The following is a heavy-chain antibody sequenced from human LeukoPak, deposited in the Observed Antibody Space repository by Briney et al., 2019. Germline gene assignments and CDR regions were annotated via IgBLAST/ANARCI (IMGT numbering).Heavy chain of an antibody. CDR3: AREKQWLVSRYFDY. Sequence: GASVKVSCKASGYTFTSYAMHWVRQAPGQRLEWMGWINAGNGNTKYSQKFQGRVTITRDTSASTAYMELSSLRSEDTAVYYCAREKQWLVSRYFDYWGQGTLVTVSS. CDR2: INAGNGNT. V-gene: IGHV1-3*01. CDR1: GYTFTSYA. J-gene: IGHJ4*02. D-gene: IGHD6-19*01.